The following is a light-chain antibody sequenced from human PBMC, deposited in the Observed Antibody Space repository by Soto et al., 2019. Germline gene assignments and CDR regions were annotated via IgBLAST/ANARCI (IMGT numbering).Light chain of an antibody. Sequence: EIVMTQSPVTPSVSPGERAPLSCRASQSVSSSYLAWYQQKPGQAPRLLIYGASSRATGIPDRFSGSGSGTDFTLTISRLEPEDFAVYYCQQYKNWPLFGQGTKVDIK. CDR1: QSVSSSY. CDR2: GAS. J-gene: IGKJ1*01. V-gene: IGKV3-20*01. CDR3: QQYKNWPL.